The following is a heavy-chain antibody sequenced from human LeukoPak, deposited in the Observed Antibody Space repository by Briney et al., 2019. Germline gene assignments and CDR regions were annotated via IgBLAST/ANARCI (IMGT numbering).Heavy chain of an antibody. CDR3: HQLGTFDI. CDR1: GFTVSNNY. V-gene: IGHV3-66*01. J-gene: IGHJ3*02. Sequence: RGSLRLSCAVSGFTVSNNYMSWVRQAPGKGLEWVSVIYSGGSTYYANSVKGRFSISRDNSKNTVYLQMNSLRAEDTAVYYCHQLGTFDIWGQGTMVTVSS. D-gene: IGHD5-24*01. CDR2: IYSGGST.